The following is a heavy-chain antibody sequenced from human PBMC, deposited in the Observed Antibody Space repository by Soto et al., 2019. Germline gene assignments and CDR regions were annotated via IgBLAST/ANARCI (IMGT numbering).Heavy chain of an antibody. CDR2: IYWYDNK. V-gene: IGHV2-5*01. D-gene: IGHD6-6*01. J-gene: IGHJ4*02. CDR3: AHRRPYSNSPEYFFDY. CDR1: GSSLSTSGVD. Sequence: QITLKESGPRLVKPTQPLTLTCTFPGSSLSTSGVDVGWIRQPPGKALEWLALIYWYDNKRYSPSLKSRLTITNDPSKNQVVLTMTNMDPLDTATYYGAHRRPYSNSPEYFFDYWGQGTLVTVSS.